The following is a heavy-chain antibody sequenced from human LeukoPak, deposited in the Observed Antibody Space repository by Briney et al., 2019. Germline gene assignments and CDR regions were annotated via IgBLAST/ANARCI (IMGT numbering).Heavy chain of an antibody. V-gene: IGHV3-48*01. J-gene: IGHJ3*01. CDR1: GLMFSVYR. CDR3: TRSLYSSRSGDFDL. Sequence: PGGSLRLSCAASGLMFSVYRMNWVRQVPGRGLEWISDISSTGSTIYYGESMKGRFTISRDNAKNSLHLQMNSLRAEDTAVYYCTRSLYSSRSGDFDLWGQGTMVTVSA. D-gene: IGHD6-6*01. CDR2: ISSTGSTI.